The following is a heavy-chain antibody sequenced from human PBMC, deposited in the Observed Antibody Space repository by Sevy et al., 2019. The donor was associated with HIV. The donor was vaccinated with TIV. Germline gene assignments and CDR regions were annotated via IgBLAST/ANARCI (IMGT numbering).Heavy chain of an antibody. V-gene: IGHV1-8*01. D-gene: IGHD5-18*01. CDR1: GYTFTSYD. CDR3: ATGFRGGYSYGYYFGY. J-gene: IGHJ4*02. CDR2: MNPNSGNT. Sequence: ASVKVSCKASGYTFTSYDINWMRQATGQGLEWMGWMNPNSGNTGYAQKYQGRVTMTRNTSISTAYMELSSLRSEDTAVYYCATGFRGGYSYGYYFGYWGQGTLVTVSS.